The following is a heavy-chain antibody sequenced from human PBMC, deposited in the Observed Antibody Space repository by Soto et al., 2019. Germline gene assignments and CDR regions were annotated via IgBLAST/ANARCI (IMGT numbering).Heavy chain of an antibody. CDR1: GFTFSSYA. Sequence: VGSLRLSCAASGFTFSSYAMGWVRQAPGKGLEWVSAISGSGGSTYYADSVKGRFTISRDNSKNTLYLQMNSLRAEDTAVYYCAKDFRGVRSDDAFDIWGQGTMVTVSS. J-gene: IGHJ3*02. D-gene: IGHD3-10*01. CDR2: ISGSGGST. V-gene: IGHV3-23*01. CDR3: AKDFRGVRSDDAFDI.